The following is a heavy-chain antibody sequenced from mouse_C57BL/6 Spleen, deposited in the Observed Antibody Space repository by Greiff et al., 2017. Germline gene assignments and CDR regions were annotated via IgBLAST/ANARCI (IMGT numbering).Heavy chain of an antibody. D-gene: IGHD1-1*01. CDR3: TTYYNGYAMDY. Sequence: VQLQQSGAELVRPGASVKLSCTASGFNIKDYYMHWVKQRPEQGLAWIGRIVPGVGNTDYAPKFPGKTTMTTDTSSNTAYLQLSSLTSEDTAVYYCTTYYNGYAMDYWGQGTSVTVSS. CDR2: IVPGVGNT. V-gene: IGHV14-1*01. CDR1: GFNIKDYY. J-gene: IGHJ4*01.